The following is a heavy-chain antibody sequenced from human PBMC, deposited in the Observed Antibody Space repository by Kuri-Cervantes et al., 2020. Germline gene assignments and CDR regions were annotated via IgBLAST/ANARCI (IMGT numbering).Heavy chain of an antibody. CDR2: IYYSGST. CDR3: ARGKWAWQLVRSPEYYYGMDV. CDR1: GGSISSYY. Sequence: ESLKISCTVSGGSISSYYWSWIRQPPGKGLEWIGYIYYSGSTNYNPSLKRRVTISVETSKNQFSLKLSSVTAADTAVYYCARGKWAWQLVRSPEYYYGMDVWGQGTTVTDSS. J-gene: IGHJ6*02. D-gene: IGHD6-13*01. V-gene: IGHV4-59*01.